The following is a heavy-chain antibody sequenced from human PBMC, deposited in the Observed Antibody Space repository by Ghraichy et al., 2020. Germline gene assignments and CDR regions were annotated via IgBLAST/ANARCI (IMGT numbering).Heavy chain of an antibody. CDR3: VRDREYSSSWHGFDL. Sequence: SETLSLTCTFSGGSFSSYYWSWVRLPPGKGLEWIAYMHSSGDAKYNHSLKSRLTISLDTSKNQFSLKLRSVSAADTAVYYCVRDREYSSSWHGFDLWGQGTLVTVSS. V-gene: IGHV4-59*12. CDR1: GGSFSSYY. J-gene: IGHJ5*02. D-gene: IGHD6-13*01. CDR2: MHSSGDA.